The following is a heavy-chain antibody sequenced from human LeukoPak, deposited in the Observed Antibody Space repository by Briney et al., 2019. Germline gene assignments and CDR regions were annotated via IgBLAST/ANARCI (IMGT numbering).Heavy chain of an antibody. Sequence: PSETLSLTCTVSGGSISSYYWSWIRQPPGKGLEWIGYIYYSGSTNYNPSLKSRVTISVDTSKNQFSLKLSSVTAADTAVYYCARDLGDGYSSGYFDYWGQGTLVTVSS. CDR1: GGSISSYY. CDR3: ARDLGDGYSSGYFDY. J-gene: IGHJ4*02. CDR2: IYYSGST. D-gene: IGHD5-24*01. V-gene: IGHV4-59*08.